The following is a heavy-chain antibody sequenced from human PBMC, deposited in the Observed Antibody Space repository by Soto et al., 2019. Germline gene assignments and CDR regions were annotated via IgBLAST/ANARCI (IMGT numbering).Heavy chain of an antibody. V-gene: IGHV3-30*18. CDR2: ISYDESDK. J-gene: IGHJ4*02. CDR3: VKSQFSDSGGYPLAS. D-gene: IGHD3-22*01. CDR1: GFTFSTYA. Sequence: QVQLVESGGGVVQPGRSLRLSCAASGFTFSTYATHWVRQAPGKGLEWVAVISYDESDKLYADSVKGRFTISKDNSKNTLYLQMNSLRVEDTAVYYCVKSQFSDSGGYPLASWGQGTLVTVSS.